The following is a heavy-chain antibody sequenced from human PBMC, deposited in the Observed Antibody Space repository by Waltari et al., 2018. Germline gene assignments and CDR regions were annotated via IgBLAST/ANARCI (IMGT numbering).Heavy chain of an antibody. V-gene: IGHV1-69*05. J-gene: IGHJ5*02. CDR2: IIPMLGTA. Sequence: QVQLVQSGAELKKPGSSVKVSCKVSGGSFSTHAITWVRQAPGQGLEWMGGIIPMLGTANHAQKIQDRVTINTDESMTTAYMHLSSLTSDDTAVYYCATIGWEMATVSGPSGGSWGQGTRVTVSS. D-gene: IGHD1-26*01. CDR3: ATIGWEMATVSGPSGGS. CDR1: GGSFSTHA.